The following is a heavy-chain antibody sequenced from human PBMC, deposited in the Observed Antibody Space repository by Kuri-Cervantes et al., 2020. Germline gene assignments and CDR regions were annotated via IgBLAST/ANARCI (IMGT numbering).Heavy chain of an antibody. CDR1: GFTFSYSG. CDR2: IRYDGSNT. D-gene: IGHD3-22*01. CDR3: AKDLDEDSSGYLDQ. J-gene: IGHJ4*02. Sequence: GGSLRLSCAASGFTFSYSGMHWVRQAPGKGLEWVSFIRYDGSNTYYSGSVKGRFTISRDNSKNTLYLQMNSLRAEDTAVYYCAKDLDEDSSGYLDQWGQGTLVTVSS. V-gene: IGHV3-30*02.